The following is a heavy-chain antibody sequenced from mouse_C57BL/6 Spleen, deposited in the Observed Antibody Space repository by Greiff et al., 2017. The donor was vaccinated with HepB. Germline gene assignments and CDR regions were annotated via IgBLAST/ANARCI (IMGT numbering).Heavy chain of an antibody. J-gene: IGHJ4*01. CDR1: GFSLTSYG. V-gene: IGHV2-2*01. CDR2: IWSGGST. Sequence: VKLKESGPGLVQPSQSLSITCTVSGFSLTSYGVHWVRQSPGKGLEWLGVIWSGGSTDYNAAFISRLSISKDNSKSQVFFKMNSLQADDTAIYYCARNRYYGSSDYAMDYWGQGTSVTVSS. D-gene: IGHD1-1*01. CDR3: ARNRYYGSSDYAMDY.